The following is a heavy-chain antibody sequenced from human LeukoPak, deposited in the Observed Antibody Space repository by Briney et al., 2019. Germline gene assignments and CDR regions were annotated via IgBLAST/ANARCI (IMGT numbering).Heavy chain of an antibody. V-gene: IGHV1-18*01. CDR1: GYTFTSYG. CDR3: ARDGYGSGSYHRSPSDY. CDR2: ISAYNGNT. J-gene: IGHJ4*02. D-gene: IGHD3-10*01. Sequence: GASVKVSCKASGYTFTSYGISWVRQAPGQGLEWMGWISAYNGNTNYAQKLQGRVTMTTDTSTSTAYMELRSLRSDDTAVCYCARDGYGSGSYHRSPSDYWGQGTLVTVSS.